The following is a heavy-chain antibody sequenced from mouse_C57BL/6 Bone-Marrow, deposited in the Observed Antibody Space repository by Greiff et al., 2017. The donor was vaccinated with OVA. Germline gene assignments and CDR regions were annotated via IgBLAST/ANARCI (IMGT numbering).Heavy chain of an antibody. Sequence: EVKLVESVAELVRPGASVKLSCTASGFNIKNTYMHWVKQRPEQGLEWIGRIDPANGNTKYAPKFQGKATITADTSSNTAYLQLSSLTSEDTAIYYCARPNYYGSSSDYWGQGTTLTVSS. D-gene: IGHD1-1*01. CDR3: ARPNYYGSSSDY. CDR2: IDPANGNT. J-gene: IGHJ2*01. V-gene: IGHV14-3*01. CDR1: GFNIKNTY.